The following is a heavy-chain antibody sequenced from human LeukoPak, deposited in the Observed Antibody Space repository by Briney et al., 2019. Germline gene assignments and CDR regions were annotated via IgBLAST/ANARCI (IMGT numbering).Heavy chain of an antibody. J-gene: IGHJ4*02. CDR2: ISNDGSST. D-gene: IGHD5-24*01. Sequence: PGGSLRLSCAASGFTFSSYWMHWVRQVPRKGLVWVSRISNDGSSTNYADSVKGRFTTSRDNAKNTLFLQMNNLRAEDTGVYYCASERWLQYWGQGTLVTVSS. V-gene: IGHV3-74*01. CDR1: GFTFSSYW. CDR3: ASERWLQY.